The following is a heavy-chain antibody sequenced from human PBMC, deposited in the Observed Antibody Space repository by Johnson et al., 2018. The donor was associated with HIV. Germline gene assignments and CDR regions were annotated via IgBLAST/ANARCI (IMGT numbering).Heavy chain of an antibody. V-gene: IGHV3-23*04. J-gene: IGHJ3*02. CDR1: GFTFSSYA. D-gene: IGHD1-26*01. CDR3: ARDSAGIVGGTEGFDM. Sequence: VQLVESGGGLVQPGESLRLSCAASGFTFSSYAMSWVRQAPGKGLDWVSAISGSGGSTYYADSVKGRFTISRDSSNNTLYLQMNSLRAEDTAVYYCARDSAGIVGGTEGFDMWGQGTMVTVSS. CDR2: ISGSGGST.